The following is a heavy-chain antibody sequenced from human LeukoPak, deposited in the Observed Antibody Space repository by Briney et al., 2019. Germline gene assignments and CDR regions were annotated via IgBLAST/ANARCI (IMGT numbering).Heavy chain of an antibody. V-gene: IGHV4-39*01. CDR2: IYYSGST. CDR3: ARHEYDNTAYFDY. Sequence: KPSETLSLTCTVSGGSISSSSYYWGWIRQPPGKGLEWIGSIYYSGSTNYNPSLKSRVTISVDASKNQFSLKMNSVTAADTAVYYCARHEYDNTAYFDYWGQGTPVTVSS. D-gene: IGHD3-16*01. CDR1: GGSISSSSYY. J-gene: IGHJ4*02.